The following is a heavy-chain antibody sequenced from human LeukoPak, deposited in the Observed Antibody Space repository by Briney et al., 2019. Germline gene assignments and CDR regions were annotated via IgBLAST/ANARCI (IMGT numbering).Heavy chain of an antibody. CDR3: AREPTSGREPTSGRPPDY. CDR2: IYSSGSN. V-gene: IGHV4-4*07. D-gene: IGHD5-12*01. Sequence: PSETLSLTCTVSGGSISGYFWTWIRQPAGKGLEWIGRIYSSGSNNYNPSLKSRVTMSLDTSKNHFSLNLTSVTAADTAVYYCAREPTSGREPTSGRPPDYWGQGTLVTVSP. J-gene: IGHJ4*02. CDR1: GGSISGYF.